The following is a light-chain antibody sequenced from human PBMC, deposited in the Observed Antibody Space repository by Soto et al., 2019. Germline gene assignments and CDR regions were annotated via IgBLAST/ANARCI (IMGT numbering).Light chain of an antibody. CDR3: QHYGDSSWT. CDR2: GVS. Sequence: ELVLTQSPVALSLSSGERATLSCRASQRVSSTLLTWYQQKPGQAPRLLIYGVSSRATGIPDRLSDSGSGTDFTLTISRVEPEDFAVDFCQHYGDSSWTFGQGSRVEIK. CDR1: QRVSSTL. J-gene: IGKJ1*01. V-gene: IGKV3-20*01.